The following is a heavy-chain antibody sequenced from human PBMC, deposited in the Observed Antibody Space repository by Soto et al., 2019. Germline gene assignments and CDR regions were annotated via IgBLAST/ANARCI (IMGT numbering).Heavy chain of an antibody. V-gene: IGHV4-4*07. CDR1: RGSRTNYS. Sequence: PSETLSLTCTVSRGSRTNYSWSWTRQPAGKGMEWSGRVSTSGNVVSKASLRSRLTMSVDTSKNQSSLRLTSVTAADTAVYYCARDSKEFWSLYPLAFDYWGEGAMVTVS. CDR2: VSTSGNV. CDR3: ARDSKEFWSLYPLAFDY. J-gene: IGHJ4*02. D-gene: IGHD3-3*01.